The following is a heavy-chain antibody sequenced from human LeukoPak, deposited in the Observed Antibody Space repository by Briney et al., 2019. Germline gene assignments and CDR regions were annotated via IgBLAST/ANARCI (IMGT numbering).Heavy chain of an antibody. Sequence: PAETLSLTCTVSGGSISSYYWSWIRQPPGKGLEWIGYIYYSGSTNYNPSLKSRVTISVDTSKNQFSLKLSSVTAADTAVYYCARGVGSYNRGGAFDIWGQGTMVTVSS. J-gene: IGHJ3*02. CDR2: IYYSGST. V-gene: IGHV4-59*01. CDR1: GGSISSYY. D-gene: IGHD1-26*01. CDR3: ARGVGSYNRGGAFDI.